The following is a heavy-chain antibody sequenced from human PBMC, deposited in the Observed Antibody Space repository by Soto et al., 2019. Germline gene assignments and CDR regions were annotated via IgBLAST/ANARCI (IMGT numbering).Heavy chain of an antibody. Sequence: SETLSLTCTVSGASISDSSYFWGWIRQPPGKGLECIGSIYYSGITHYNPSLKSRVTISVDTSKNQFSLKLSSVTAADTAVYYCARHRKYYDILTGYYIPSHMDVWGQGTTVTVSS. CDR3: ARHRKYYDILTGYYIPSHMDV. CDR2: IYYSGIT. V-gene: IGHV4-39*01. J-gene: IGHJ6*02. CDR1: GASISDSSYF. D-gene: IGHD3-9*01.